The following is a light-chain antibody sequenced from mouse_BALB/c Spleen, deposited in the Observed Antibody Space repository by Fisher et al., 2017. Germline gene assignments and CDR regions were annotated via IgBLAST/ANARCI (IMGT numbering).Light chain of an antibody. V-gene: IGKV4-74*01. CDR1: SSVSSSY. CDR2: STS. Sequence: IVITQSPAIMSASLGERVTMTCTASSSVSSSYLHWYQQKPGSSPKLWIYSTSNLASGVPARFSGSGSGTSYSLTISSMEGEDAATYYCQQFTSSPYTFGGGTKLEIK. J-gene: IGKJ2*01. CDR3: QQFTSSPYT.